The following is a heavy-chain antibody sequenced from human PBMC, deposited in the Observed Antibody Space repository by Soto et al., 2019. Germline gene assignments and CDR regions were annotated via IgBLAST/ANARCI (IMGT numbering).Heavy chain of an antibody. CDR2: IHYSGTT. J-gene: IGHJ4*02. CDR1: GGSMRNYF. CDR3: AAGEASSRNLAPYYLDF. Sequence: QVQLQESGPGLVKSSETLSLTCTVSGGSMRNYFWTWIRQPPGKGLEWMGYIHYSGTTSFFPSYNPSLRSRVTISEDTSKNQFSLKLLSVTTADTAVYFCAAGEASSRNLAPYYLDFWGQGTLVTVSS. V-gene: IGHV4-59*01. D-gene: IGHD6-13*01.